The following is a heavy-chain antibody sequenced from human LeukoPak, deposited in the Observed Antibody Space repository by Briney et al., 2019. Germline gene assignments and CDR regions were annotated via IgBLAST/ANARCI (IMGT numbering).Heavy chain of an antibody. CDR3: ARGRPYSGSYYGGREIDY. D-gene: IGHD1-26*01. V-gene: IGHV3-23*01. CDR2: ISGSGGST. J-gene: IGHJ4*02. CDR1: GFTFSSYA. Sequence: GGSLRLSCAASGFTFSSYAMSWVRQAPGKGLEWVSAISGSGGSTYYADSVKGRFTISRDNSKNTLYLQMNSLRAEDTAVYYCARGRPYSGSYYGGREIDYWGQGTLVTVSS.